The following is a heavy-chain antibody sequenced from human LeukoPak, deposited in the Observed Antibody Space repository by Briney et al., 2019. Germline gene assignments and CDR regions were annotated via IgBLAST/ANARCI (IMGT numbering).Heavy chain of an antibody. CDR2: ISAYNGNT. CDR3: ARSGPSRDGYNLFDY. D-gene: IGHD5-24*01. Sequence: GAPVKVSCKASGYTFTSYGISWVRQAPGQGLEWMGWISAYNGNTNYAQKLQGRVTMTTDTSTSTAYMELRSLRSDDTAVYYCARSGPSRDGYNLFDYWGQGTLVTVSS. J-gene: IGHJ4*02. V-gene: IGHV1-18*01. CDR1: GYTFTSYG.